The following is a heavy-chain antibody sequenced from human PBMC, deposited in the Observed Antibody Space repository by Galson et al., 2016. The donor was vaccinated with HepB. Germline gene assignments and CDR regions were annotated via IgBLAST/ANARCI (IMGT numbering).Heavy chain of an antibody. D-gene: IGHD5-18*01. CDR1: GLTFGSYA. CDR2: ISARGDST. CDR3: AKGMVGGYSYGLQNFYYYGMDV. J-gene: IGHJ6*02. V-gene: IGHV3-23*01. Sequence: SLRLSCAASGLTFGSYAMSWVRQAPGKGLEWVSGISARGDSTTYADSVKGRFTISRDNSKNMLYLQMNSLRADDTAIYYCAKGMVGGYSYGLQNFYYYGMDVWGQGTTVTV.